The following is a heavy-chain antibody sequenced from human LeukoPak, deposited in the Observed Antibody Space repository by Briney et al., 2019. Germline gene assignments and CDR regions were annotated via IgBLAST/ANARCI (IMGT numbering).Heavy chain of an antibody. J-gene: IGHJ4*02. CDR1: GGSISSYY. CDR2: IYYSGST. V-gene: IGHV4-59*08. Sequence: PSETLSLTCTVSGGSISSYYWSWIRQPPGKGLEWIGYIYYSGSTNYNPSLKSRVTISVDTSKNQFSLKLSSVTAADTAVYYCARLPLIAAAGGSGYWGQGTLVTVSS. CDR3: ARLPLIAAAGGSGY. D-gene: IGHD6-13*01.